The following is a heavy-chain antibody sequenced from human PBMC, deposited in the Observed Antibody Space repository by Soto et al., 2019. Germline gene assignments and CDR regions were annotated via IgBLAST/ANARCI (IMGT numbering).Heavy chain of an antibody. CDR1: GFNFNSYA. CDR3: AGGTYLAY. J-gene: IGHJ4*02. V-gene: IGHV3-23*01. D-gene: IGHD3-16*01. CDR2: IGANGDST. Sequence: EVQVLESGGGLIQPGGSLRLSCAASGFNFNSYAMSWVRQAPGKGLEWVAHIGANGDSTYYADSVKGRFTISRDNSKNTVYLQTNSLRVDDTAVYYCAGGTYLAYLGQGTLVTVSA.